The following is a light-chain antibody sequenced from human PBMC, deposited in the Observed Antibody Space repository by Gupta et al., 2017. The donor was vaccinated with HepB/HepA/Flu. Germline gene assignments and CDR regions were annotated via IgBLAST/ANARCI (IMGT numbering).Light chain of an antibody. CDR3: SSWRAGYTLVV. CDR2: NVN. CDR1: SSDIGGFDA. J-gene: IGLJ3*02. Sequence: QSALTLPASASGSPGQAITISCTGPSSDIGGFDAVSWYQQHPGKAPRLLIYNVNNRPSGVFYRFSGSKSGNTASLTISGLQPEDEAIYYCSSWRAGYTLVVFGGGTRLTVL. V-gene: IGLV2-14*01.